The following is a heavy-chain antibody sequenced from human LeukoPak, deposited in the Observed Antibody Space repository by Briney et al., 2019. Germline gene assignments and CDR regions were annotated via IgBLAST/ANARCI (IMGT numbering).Heavy chain of an antibody. CDR1: GFTFSSYG. V-gene: IGHV3-30*02. Sequence: GGARRLSCAASGFTFSSYGMHWVRQAPGQGLEWVAFIRYDGSDKYYGDSVKGRFTISRDKSKNTLYLQMNSLRVEDTAVYYCAKERAYGSGSYGFDYWGQGTLVTVSS. CDR3: AKERAYGSGSYGFDY. CDR2: IRYDGSDK. J-gene: IGHJ4*02. D-gene: IGHD3-10*01.